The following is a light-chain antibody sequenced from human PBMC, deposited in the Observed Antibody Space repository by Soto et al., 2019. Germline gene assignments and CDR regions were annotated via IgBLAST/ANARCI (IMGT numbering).Light chain of an antibody. CDR2: EVS. CDR3: SSYAGNGYV. J-gene: IGLJ1*01. CDR1: SSDVGGYNY. Sequence: QSVLTQPPSASGSPGRSVTISCTGASSDVGGYNYVSWYQQHPGKAPKLMIYEVSKRPSGVPDRFSGSKSGNTASLTVSGLQAEDEADYFCSSYAGNGYVLGTGTKVTVL. V-gene: IGLV2-8*01.